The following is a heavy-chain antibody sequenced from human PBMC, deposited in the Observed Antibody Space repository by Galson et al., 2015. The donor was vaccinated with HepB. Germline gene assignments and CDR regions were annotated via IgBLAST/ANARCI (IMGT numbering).Heavy chain of an antibody. CDR2: TGASGDNT. Sequence: SLRLSCAASGFTFSMYVMSWVRQAPGKGLQWVSATGASGDNTYYADSVQGRFTISRDNSKHTLYLQMNNLRAEDTAIYYCARDTGEYFDLWGRGTLVTVSS. CDR1: GFTFSMYV. V-gene: IGHV3-23*01. J-gene: IGHJ2*01. D-gene: IGHD5-18*01. CDR3: ARDTGEYFDL.